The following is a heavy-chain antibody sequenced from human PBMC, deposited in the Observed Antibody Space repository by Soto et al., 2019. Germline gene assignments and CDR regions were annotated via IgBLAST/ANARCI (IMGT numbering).Heavy chain of an antibody. Sequence: QVQLVESGGGVVQPGRSLRLSCAASGFSFSTYGMHWVRQAPGKGLEWVAVIWDDGTNKYYADSVKGRFTISRDNSKTTLYLQMNSLRAEDTAVYYCVRDLPEDGCSSSSCLYFDYWGQGTLVTVSS. V-gene: IGHV3-33*01. CDR2: IWDDGTNK. J-gene: IGHJ4*02. CDR3: VRDLPEDGCSSSSCLYFDY. D-gene: IGHD2-2*01. CDR1: GFSFSTYG.